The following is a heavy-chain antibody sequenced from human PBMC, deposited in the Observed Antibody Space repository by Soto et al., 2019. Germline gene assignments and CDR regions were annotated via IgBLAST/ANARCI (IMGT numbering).Heavy chain of an antibody. CDR3: ARKALPRIAAAGMNYYGMDV. D-gene: IGHD6-13*01. J-gene: IGHJ6*02. CDR1: GGTFSSYA. Sequence: GASVKVSCKAPGGTFSSYAISWVRQAPGQGLEWMGGIIPIFGTANYAQKFQGRVTITADESTSTAYMELSSLRSEDTAVYYCARKALPRIAAAGMNYYGMDVWGQGTTVTVSS. V-gene: IGHV1-69*13. CDR2: IIPIFGTA.